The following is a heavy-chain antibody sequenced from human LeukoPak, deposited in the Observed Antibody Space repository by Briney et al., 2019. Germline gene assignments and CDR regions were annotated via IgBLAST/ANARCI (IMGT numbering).Heavy chain of an antibody. J-gene: IGHJ4*02. CDR2: ISYDGSNK. D-gene: IGHD1-1*01. CDR1: GFTFSSYA. CDR3: ARGINWNDVFDY. V-gene: IGHV3-30-3*01. Sequence: PGGSLRLSCAASGFTFSSYAMHWVRQAPGKGLEWVAVISYDGSNKYYADSVKGRFTISRDNSKNMLYLQMNSLRAEDTAVYYCARGINWNDVFDYWGQGTLVTVSS.